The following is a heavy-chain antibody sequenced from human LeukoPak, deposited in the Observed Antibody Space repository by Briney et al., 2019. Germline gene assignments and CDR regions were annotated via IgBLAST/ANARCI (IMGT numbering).Heavy chain of an antibody. CDR1: GYTLTELS. V-gene: IGHV1-24*01. D-gene: IGHD3-22*01. CDR3: ARDSHYYDTSGYSDY. J-gene: IGHJ4*02. Sequence: EASVKVSCKVSGYTLTELSMHWVRQAPRKGLEWMGGFDPEDGETIYAQKFQGRVTMTEDTSTDTAYMELSSLRSEDTAVYYCARDSHYYDTSGYSDYWGQGTLVTVSS. CDR2: FDPEDGET.